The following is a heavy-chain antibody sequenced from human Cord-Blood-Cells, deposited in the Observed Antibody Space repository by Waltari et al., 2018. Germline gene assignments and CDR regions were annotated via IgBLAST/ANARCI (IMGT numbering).Heavy chain of an antibody. V-gene: IGHV4-38-2*01. CDR2: REHSGCT. Sequence: QVQLQESGPGLVKPSETLSLTCAVSGYSISSGYYWGWIRQPPGKGLAWIGSREHSGCTSYTPSRKSRVTISVDTSKNQCALRLSSVTAADTAVYYCASPRGPGDRFDYWGQGTLVTVSS. J-gene: IGHJ4*02. CDR3: ASPRGPGDRFDY. CDR1: GYSISSGYY. D-gene: IGHD7-27*01.